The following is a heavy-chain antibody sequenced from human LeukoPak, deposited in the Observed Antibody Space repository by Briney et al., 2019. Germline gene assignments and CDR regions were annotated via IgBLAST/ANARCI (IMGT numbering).Heavy chain of an antibody. V-gene: IGHV4-39*07. CDR3: ARRVEVRGVIMWDY. CDR1: GGSISSGSYY. D-gene: IGHD3-10*01. CDR2: INHSGST. J-gene: IGHJ4*02. Sequence: SETLSLTCTVSGGSISSGSYYWSWIRQPPGKGLEWIGEINHSGSTNYNPSLKSRVTISVDTSKNQFSLKLSSVTAADTAVYYCARRVEVRGVIMWDYWGQGTLVAVSS.